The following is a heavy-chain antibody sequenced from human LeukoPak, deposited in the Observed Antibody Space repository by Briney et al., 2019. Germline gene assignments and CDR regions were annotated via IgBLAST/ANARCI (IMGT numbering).Heavy chain of an antibody. J-gene: IGHJ4*02. Sequence: GGSLRLSCAASGFTFSDYYMSWIRQAPGKGLEWVSYISSSGSTIYYADSVKGRFTISRDNAKNSLYLQMNSLRAEDTAVYYCAKDRTAKRWLTFDYWGQGTLVTVSS. CDR1: GFTFSDYY. V-gene: IGHV3-11*04. CDR2: ISSSGSTI. CDR3: AKDRTAKRWLTFDY. D-gene: IGHD6-19*01.